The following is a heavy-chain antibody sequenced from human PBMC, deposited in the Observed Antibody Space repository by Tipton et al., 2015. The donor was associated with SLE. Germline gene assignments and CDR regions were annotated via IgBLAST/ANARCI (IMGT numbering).Heavy chain of an antibody. CDR3: ARDRIDSGIKT. V-gene: IGHV4-34*01. CDR2: INHSGST. J-gene: IGHJ5*02. CDR1: GGSFSGYY. Sequence: LRLSCAVYGGSFSGYYWSWIRQPPGKGLEWIGEINHSGSTNYNPSLKSRVSISIDTSKNQFSLKLSSVTAADTAVYFCARDRIDSGIKTWGQGILVTVSS. D-gene: IGHD3-10*01.